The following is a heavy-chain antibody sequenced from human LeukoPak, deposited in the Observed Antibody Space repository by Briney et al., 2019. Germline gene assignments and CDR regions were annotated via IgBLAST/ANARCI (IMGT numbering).Heavy chain of an antibody. Sequence: SVKVSCKASGGTFSSYAISWVRQAPGQGLEWMGRIIPIFGTANCAQKFQGRVTITTDESTSTAYMELSSLRSEDTAVYYCARDLSIAARRSYFDYWGQGTLVTVSS. CDR2: IIPIFGTA. J-gene: IGHJ4*02. CDR1: GGTFSSYA. CDR3: ARDLSIAARRSYFDY. D-gene: IGHD6-6*01. V-gene: IGHV1-69*05.